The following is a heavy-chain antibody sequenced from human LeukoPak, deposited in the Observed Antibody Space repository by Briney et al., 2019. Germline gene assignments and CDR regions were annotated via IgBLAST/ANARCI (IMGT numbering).Heavy chain of an antibody. Sequence: SETLSLTCTVSDGSISSYYWSWIRQPPGKGLEWIGYIYYSGSTSYNPSLKSRVTISVDTSKNQFSLKLTSVTAADTAVFYCARLDIGDSGNPNWFDPWGQGTLVTVSS. CDR3: ARLDIGDSGNPNWFDP. D-gene: IGHD5-12*01. V-gene: IGHV4-59*12. CDR1: DGSISSYY. CDR2: IYYSGST. J-gene: IGHJ5*02.